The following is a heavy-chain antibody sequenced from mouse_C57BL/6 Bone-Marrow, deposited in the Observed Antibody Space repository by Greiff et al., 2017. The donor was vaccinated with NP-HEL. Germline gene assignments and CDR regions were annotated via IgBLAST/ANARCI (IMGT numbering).Heavy chain of an antibody. CDR1: GYTFTSYW. J-gene: IGHJ2*01. CDR3: VVYYYGSSYVDDY. Sequence: VQLQQPGAELVRPGTSVKLSCKASGYTFTSYWMHWVKQRPGQGLEWIGVIDPSDSYTNYNQKIKGKATLTVDTYSSTAYMQLSSLTSEDSAVYYCVVYYYGSSYVDDYWGQGTTLTVSS. CDR2: IDPSDSYT. V-gene: IGHV1-59*01. D-gene: IGHD1-1*01.